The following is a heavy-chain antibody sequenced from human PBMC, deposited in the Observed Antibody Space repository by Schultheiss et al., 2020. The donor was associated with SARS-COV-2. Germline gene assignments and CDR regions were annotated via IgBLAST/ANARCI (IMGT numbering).Heavy chain of an antibody. CDR3: ARVGGHPVYNWFDP. J-gene: IGHJ5*02. Sequence: SQTLSLTCTVSGGSISSHYWSWIRQPPGKGLEWIGYIYYSGSTYYNPSVKSLVTISVDTSKNQFSLKLSSVTAADTAVYYCARVGGHPVYNWFDPWGQGTLVTVSS. CDR1: GGSISSHY. V-gene: IGHV4-59*11. D-gene: IGHD3-16*01. CDR2: IYYSGST.